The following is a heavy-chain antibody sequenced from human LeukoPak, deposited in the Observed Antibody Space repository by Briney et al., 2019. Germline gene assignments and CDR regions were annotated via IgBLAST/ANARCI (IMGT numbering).Heavy chain of an antibody. J-gene: IGHJ4*02. CDR2: ISVSGGST. Sequence: GGSLRLSCAASRFTFNNSAMSWVRQAPGKGLEWVSAISVSGGSTFYADSVKGRFTISRDNSKNTLYLQMNSLRAEDTAVYHCANQREDFTVTFDYWGQGTLVTVSS. CDR1: RFTFNNSA. D-gene: IGHD4-17*01. CDR3: ANQREDFTVTFDY. V-gene: IGHV3-23*01.